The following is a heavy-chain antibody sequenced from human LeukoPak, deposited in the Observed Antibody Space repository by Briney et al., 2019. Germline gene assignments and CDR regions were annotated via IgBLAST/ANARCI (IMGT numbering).Heavy chain of an antibody. Sequence: PGGSLRLSCAASGFTFSSYGMHWVRQAPGKGLEWVAFIRYDGSNKYYADSVKGRFTISRDNSKNTLYLQMNSLRAEDTAVYYCAKDSGDYSNWTKIHGGYYFDYWGQGTLVTVSS. CDR3: AKDSGDYSNWTKIHGGYYFDY. CDR2: IRYDGSNK. CDR1: GFTFSSYG. V-gene: IGHV3-30*02. J-gene: IGHJ4*02. D-gene: IGHD1-20*01.